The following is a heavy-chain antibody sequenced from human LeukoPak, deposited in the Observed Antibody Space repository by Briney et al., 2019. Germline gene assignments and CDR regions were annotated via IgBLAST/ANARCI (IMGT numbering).Heavy chain of an antibody. CDR3: ARRPKRSSWYYFDF. V-gene: IGHV5-10-1*01. CDR2: IDPSDSYT. D-gene: IGHD6-13*01. J-gene: IGHJ4*02. CDR1: GYSFTNYW. Sequence: HEESLKISCKGSGYSFTNYWISWVRQMPGKGLEWMGRIDPSDSYTNYSPSFQGHVTISADKSISTAYLQWSSLKASDTAMYYCARRPKRSSWYYFDFRGQGTLVTVSS.